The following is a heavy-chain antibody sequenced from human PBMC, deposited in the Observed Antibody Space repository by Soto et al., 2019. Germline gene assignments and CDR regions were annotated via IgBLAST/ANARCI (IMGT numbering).Heavy chain of an antibody. CDR3: AREIAVAGTGYYSDY. J-gene: IGHJ4*02. CDR2: IYYSGST. Sequence: PSETLSLTCTVSGGSISSGGYYWSWIRQHPGKGLEWIGYIYYSGSTYYNPSLKSRVTISVDTSKNQFSLKLSSVTAADTAVYYCAREIAVAGTGYYSDYWGQGTLVTVSS. CDR1: GGSISSGGYY. D-gene: IGHD6-19*01. V-gene: IGHV4-31*03.